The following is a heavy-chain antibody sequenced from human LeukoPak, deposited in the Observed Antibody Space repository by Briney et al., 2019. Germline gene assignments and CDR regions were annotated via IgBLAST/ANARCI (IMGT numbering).Heavy chain of an antibody. Sequence: ASVKVSCKASGYTFTSHDINWVRQATGQGLEWMGWMSPNSGNTGYAQKFQGRVTMTSDSSISTAYMELSSLRSEDTAIYYCVRTPPNWGFDYWGQGTLVTVSS. V-gene: IGHV1-8*01. CDR1: GYTFTSHD. D-gene: IGHD7-27*01. CDR3: VRTPPNWGFDY. CDR2: MSPNSGNT. J-gene: IGHJ4*02.